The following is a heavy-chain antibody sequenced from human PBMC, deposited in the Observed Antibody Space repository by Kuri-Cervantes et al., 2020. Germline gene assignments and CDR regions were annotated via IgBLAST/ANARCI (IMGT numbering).Heavy chain of an antibody. V-gene: IGHV3-33*01. D-gene: IGHD1-26*01. CDR2: IWYDGSNK. Sequence: GESLKISCAASGFTFSSYGMHWVRQAPGKGLEWVAVIWYDGSNKYYADSVKGRFTISRDNSKNTLYLQMNSLRAEDMAVYYCARDDRGSIDWGQGTLVTVSS. CDR1: GFTFSSYG. J-gene: IGHJ4*02. CDR3: ARDDRGSID.